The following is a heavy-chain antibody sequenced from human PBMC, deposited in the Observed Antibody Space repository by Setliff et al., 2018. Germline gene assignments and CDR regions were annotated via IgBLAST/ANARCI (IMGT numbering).Heavy chain of an antibody. CDR3: ARTYNFWSGYFYY. D-gene: IGHD3-3*01. CDR2: INHSGST. J-gene: IGHJ4*02. CDR1: GGSFSGYY. Sequence: SETLSLTCAVYGGSFSGYYWSGIRQPPGKGPEWLGEINHSGSTNNNPSLKSRVTISVDTSKNQFSLKLSSVTAADTAVYYCARTYNFWSGYFYYWGQGTLVTVSS. V-gene: IGHV4-34*01.